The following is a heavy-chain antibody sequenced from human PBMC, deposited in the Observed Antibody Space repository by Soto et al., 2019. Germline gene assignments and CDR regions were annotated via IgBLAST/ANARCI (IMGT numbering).Heavy chain of an antibody. J-gene: IGHJ4*02. D-gene: IGHD3-22*01. V-gene: IGHV1-3*01. CDR2: INAGNGNT. CDR3: ARDQGSGYYYVGFDY. Sequence: QVQLVQSGAEVKKPGASVKVSCKASGYTFTSYAMHWVRQAPGQRLEWMGWINAGNGNTKYSQKFQGRVTITRDTSASTAYMELSSLRSEDTAVYYCARDQGSGYYYVGFDYWGQGTLVTVSS. CDR1: GYTFTSYA.